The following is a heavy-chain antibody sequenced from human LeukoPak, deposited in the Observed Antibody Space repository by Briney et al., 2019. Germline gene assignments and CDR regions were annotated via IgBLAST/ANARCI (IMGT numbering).Heavy chain of an antibody. CDR1: GYTFTRYG. V-gene: IGHV1-18*01. J-gene: IGHJ4*02. D-gene: IGHD1-26*01. CDR2: ISAYNGNT. CDR3: AGSGSYGHEYYFDY. Sequence: ASVKVSCKASGYTFTRYGISWVRRAPGQGLEWMGWISAYNGNTNYAQKLQGRVTMTTDTSTSTAYMELRSLRSDDTAVYYCAGSGSYGHEYYFDYWGQGTLVTVSS.